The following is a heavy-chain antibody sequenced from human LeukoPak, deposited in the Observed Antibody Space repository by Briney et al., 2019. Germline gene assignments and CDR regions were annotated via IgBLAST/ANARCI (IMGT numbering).Heavy chain of an antibody. CDR3: ARDRTQHYYDSSGYNMDV. CDR2: IIPIFGTA. V-gene: IGHV1-69*13. CDR1: GGTFSSYA. J-gene: IGHJ6*03. D-gene: IGHD3-22*01. Sequence: SVKVSCKASGGTFSSYAISWVRQAPGQGLEWMGGIIPIFGTANYAQKFQGRVTITADESTSTAYMELSSLRSEDTAVYYCARDRTQHYYDSSGYNMDVWGKGTTVTVSS.